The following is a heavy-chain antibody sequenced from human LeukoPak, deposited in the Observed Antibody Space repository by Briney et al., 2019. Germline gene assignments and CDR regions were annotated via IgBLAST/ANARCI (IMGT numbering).Heavy chain of an antibody. J-gene: IGHJ5*02. CDR1: GFTFSRYT. Sequence: GGSLRLFRAASGFTFSRYTMHWVRQAPGRGLEWVSYISSSSGTTYYAYSVKGRFTISRDNAKNTLYLQMSSQRGDDTAVYYCVRRERDFDLDDLWGQGTLVTVSS. CDR2: ISSSSGTT. D-gene: IGHD1-26*01. CDR3: VRRERDFDLDDL. V-gene: IGHV3-48*04.